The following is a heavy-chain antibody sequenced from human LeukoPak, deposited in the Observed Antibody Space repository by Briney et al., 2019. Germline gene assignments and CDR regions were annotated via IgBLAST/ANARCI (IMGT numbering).Heavy chain of an antibody. CDR1: GFTFSIFG. CDR3: AKDRWESSGSGSSLDY. Sequence: GGSLRLSCAASGFTFSIFGLHWVRQAPGKGLEWVAFISHDGGIKYYADSVKGRLAISRDTSKNTLYLQMNSLRAEDTAVYYCAKDRWESSGSGSSLDYWGQGTLVTVSS. CDR2: ISHDGGIK. D-gene: IGHD3-10*01. V-gene: IGHV3-30*18. J-gene: IGHJ4*02.